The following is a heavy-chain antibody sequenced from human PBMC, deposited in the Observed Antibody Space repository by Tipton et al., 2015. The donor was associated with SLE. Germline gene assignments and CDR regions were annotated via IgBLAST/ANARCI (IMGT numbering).Heavy chain of an antibody. D-gene: IGHD2-15*01. CDR1: GFTFSSYA. V-gene: IGHV3-23*01. CDR2: ISGSGGST. CDR3: AKDGGGSCLFQH. J-gene: IGHJ1*01. Sequence: GSLRLSCAASGFTFSSYAMSWVRQAPGKGLEWVSAISGSGGSTYYADSVEGRFTISRDNSKNTLYLQMNSLRAEDTAVYYCAKDGGGSCLFQHWGQGTLVTVSS.